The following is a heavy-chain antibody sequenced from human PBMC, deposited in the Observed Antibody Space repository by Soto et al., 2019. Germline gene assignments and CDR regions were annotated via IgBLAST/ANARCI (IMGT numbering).Heavy chain of an antibody. CDR3: ARSAWDFWSGYLSGFDY. CDR1: GYTFTSYA. V-gene: IGHV1-3*01. Sequence: QVQLVLSGAEVKKPGASVKVSCKASGYTFTSYAMHWVRQAPGQRLEWMGWINAGNGNTKYSQKFQGRVTITRDTSASTAYMELSSLRSEDTAVYYCARSAWDFWSGYLSGFDYWGQGTLVTVSS. J-gene: IGHJ4*02. D-gene: IGHD3-3*01. CDR2: INAGNGNT.